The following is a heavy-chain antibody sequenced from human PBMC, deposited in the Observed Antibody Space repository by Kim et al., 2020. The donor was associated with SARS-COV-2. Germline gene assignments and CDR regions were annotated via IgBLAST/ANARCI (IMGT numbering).Heavy chain of an antibody. Sequence: SETLSLTCAVSGGSISSSNWWSWVRQPPGKGLEWIGEIYHSGSTNYNPSLKSRVTISVDKSKNQFSLKLSSVTAADTAVYYCAREQDGYKFSSGFSWGQGTLVTVSS. V-gene: IGHV4-4*02. D-gene: IGHD5-12*01. CDR1: GGSISSSNW. CDR3: AREQDGYKFSSGFS. CDR2: IYHSGST. J-gene: IGHJ4*02.